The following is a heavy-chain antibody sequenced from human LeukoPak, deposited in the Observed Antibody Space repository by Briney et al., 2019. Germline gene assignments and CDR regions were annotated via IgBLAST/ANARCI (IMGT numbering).Heavy chain of an antibody. CDR3: AKVPVVTAMGGY. CDR2: IRYDGSNK. CDR1: GFTFSSYG. V-gene: IGHV3-30*02. D-gene: IGHD2-21*02. J-gene: IGHJ4*02. Sequence: PGGSLRLSCAASGFTFSSYGVHWVRQAPGKGLEWVAFIRYDGSNKYYADSVKGRFTISRDNSKNTLYLQMNSLRAEDTAVYYCAKVPVVTAMGGYWGQGTLVTVSS.